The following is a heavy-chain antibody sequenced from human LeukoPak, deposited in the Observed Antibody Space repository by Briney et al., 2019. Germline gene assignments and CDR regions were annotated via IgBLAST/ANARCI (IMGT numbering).Heavy chain of an antibody. J-gene: IGHJ4*02. D-gene: IGHD6-19*01. V-gene: IGHV4-59*01. CDR2: IYYSEST. CDR3: ARFSSSGWYVFDY. Sequence: SETLSLTCTVSGGSISSYYWSWLRQPPGKGLEWIGYIYYSESTNYNPSLKSRVTISVDTSKNQFYLKLSSVTASYTAVYYCARFSSSGWYVFDYWGQGTLVTVSS. CDR1: GGSISSYY.